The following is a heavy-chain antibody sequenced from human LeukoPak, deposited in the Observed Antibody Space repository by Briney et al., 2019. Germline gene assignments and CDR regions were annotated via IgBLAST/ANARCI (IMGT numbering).Heavy chain of an antibody. D-gene: IGHD5-18*01. CDR3: ARVAGNSYGYEGAFDY. V-gene: IGHV1-8*01. Sequence: ASVKVSCKASGYTFTSYDINWVRQATGQGLEWMGWMNPNSGNTGYAQKFQGRVTITADESTSTAYMELSSLRSEDTAVYYCARVAGNSYGYEGAFDYWGQGTLVTVSS. J-gene: IGHJ4*02. CDR1: GYTFTSYD. CDR2: MNPNSGNT.